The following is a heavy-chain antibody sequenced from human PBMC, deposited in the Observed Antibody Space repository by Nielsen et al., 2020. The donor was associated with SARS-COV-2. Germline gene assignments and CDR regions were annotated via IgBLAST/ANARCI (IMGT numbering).Heavy chain of an antibody. V-gene: IGHV4-59*12. CDR3: ASVKWGRSSWYDVVLEH. Sequence: PETLSLTCAVSGGSISSYYWSWVRQLPGKGLEWIGYIYDRGSTNSNPSSKSRVAISRDTSKNQCSLRVTSVTAADTAVYYCASVKWGRSSWYDVVLEHWGQGILVTVSS. CDR1: GGSISSYY. J-gene: IGHJ4*02. CDR2: IYDRGST. D-gene: IGHD6-13*01.